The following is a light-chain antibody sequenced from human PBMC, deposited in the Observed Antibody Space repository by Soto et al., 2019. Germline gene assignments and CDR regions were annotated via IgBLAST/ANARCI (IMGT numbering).Light chain of an antibody. V-gene: IGKV3-20*01. CDR2: GAS. CDR1: QSVSSSY. Sequence: EIVLTQSPGTLSLSPGERATLSCRASQSVSSSYLAWYQQKPGQAPRLLIYGASSRATGIPDRFRGSGSGTDFTITISRLEAEDFAVYYCQQYGSPRTFGQGTKVEIK. CDR3: QQYGSPRT. J-gene: IGKJ1*01.